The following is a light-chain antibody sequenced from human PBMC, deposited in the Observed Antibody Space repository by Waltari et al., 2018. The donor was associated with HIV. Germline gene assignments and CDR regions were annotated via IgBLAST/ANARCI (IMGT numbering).Light chain of an antibody. V-gene: IGKV1-33*01. CDR3: QQYDNLSLT. CDR1: QDISNY. J-gene: IGKJ4*01. CDR2: DAT. Sequence: DVQMTQYPSSLSASVGDRVTITCQASQDISNYLNWYQQKAGRAPKLLIFDATNLEIGVPSSFSGRGSGTDFTFTISSLQPEDIATYYCQQYDNLSLTFGGGTKVEI.